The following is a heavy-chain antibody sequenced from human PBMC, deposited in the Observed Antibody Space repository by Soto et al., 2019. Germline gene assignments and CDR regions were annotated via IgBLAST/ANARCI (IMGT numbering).Heavy chain of an antibody. Sequence: PSDTLSLTCPFPGRSISTYYWSWIRQPPGKGLEWIGYIYYSGSTSYNPSFKSRVTISVDTSKRQFSLKLNSLIAADTAVYYCARARGYSGYANDAFDVWGQGTMVT. J-gene: IGHJ3*01. V-gene: IGHV4-59*01. D-gene: IGHD5-12*01. CDR1: GRSISTYY. CDR2: IYYSGST. CDR3: ARARGYSGYANDAFDV.